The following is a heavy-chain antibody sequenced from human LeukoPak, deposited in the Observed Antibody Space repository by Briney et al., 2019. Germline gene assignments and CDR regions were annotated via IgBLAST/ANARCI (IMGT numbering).Heavy chain of an antibody. J-gene: IGHJ4*02. CDR3: ARRSSGSPPYYFGY. V-gene: IGHV3-74*01. D-gene: IGHD1-26*01. Sequence: PGGSLRPSCAASGLTFSSYWMHWVRQAPGKGLVWVSRINSDGSSTSYADSVKGRFTISRDNAKNTLYLQMNSLRAEDTAVYYCARRSSGSPPYYFGYWGQGTLVTVSS. CDR1: GLTFSSYW. CDR2: INSDGSST.